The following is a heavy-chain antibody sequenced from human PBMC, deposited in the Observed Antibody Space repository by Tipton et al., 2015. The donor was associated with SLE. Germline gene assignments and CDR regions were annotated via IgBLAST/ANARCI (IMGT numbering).Heavy chain of an antibody. J-gene: IGHJ3*02. D-gene: IGHD5-18*01. V-gene: IGHV3-49*04. Sequence: SLRLSCTASGFTFGDYAMSWVRQAPGKGLEWVGFIRSKAYGGTTEYAASVKGRFTISRDDSKSIAYLQMNSLKTEDTAVYYCTRDRGYSYGNEGAFDIWGQGTMVTVSS. CDR3: TRDRGYSYGNEGAFDI. CDR1: GFTFGDYA. CDR2: IRSKAYGGTT.